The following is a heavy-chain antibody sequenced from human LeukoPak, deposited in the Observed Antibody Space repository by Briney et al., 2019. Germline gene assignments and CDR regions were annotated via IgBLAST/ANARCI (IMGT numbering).Heavy chain of an antibody. V-gene: IGHV1-8*02. Sequence: ASVKVSCKASGGTFSGYAISWVRQATGQGLEWMGWMNPNSGNTGYAQKFQGRVTMTKNTSISTAYMELSSLRSEDTAVYYCARSPSRGITIFGVVNRDNWFDPWGQGTLVTVSS. CDR3: ARSPSRGITIFGVVNRDNWFDP. CDR1: GGTFSGYA. J-gene: IGHJ5*02. CDR2: MNPNSGNT. D-gene: IGHD3-3*01.